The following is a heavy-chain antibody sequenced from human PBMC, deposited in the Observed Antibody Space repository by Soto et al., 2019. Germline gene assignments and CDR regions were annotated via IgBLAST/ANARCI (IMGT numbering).Heavy chain of an antibody. J-gene: IGHJ6*02. CDR3: ASSSGWYHGDYYYGMDV. V-gene: IGHV3-48*03. CDR2: ISSSGSTI. D-gene: IGHD6-19*01. CDR1: GFTFSSYE. Sequence: PGGSLRLSCAASGFTFSSYEMNWVRQAPGKGLEWVSYISSSGSTIYYADSVKGRFTISRDNAKNSLYLRMNSLRAEDTAVYYCASSSGWYHGDYYYGMDVWGQGTTVTVSS.